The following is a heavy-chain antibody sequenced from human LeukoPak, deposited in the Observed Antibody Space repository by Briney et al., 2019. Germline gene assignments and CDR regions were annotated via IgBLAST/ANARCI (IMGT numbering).Heavy chain of an antibody. J-gene: IGHJ4*02. CDR1: GDSVSSNSAA. Sequence: SQTLSLTCAISGDSVSSNSAAWNWIGQSPSRGLEWLGRTYYKSKWFNDYAVSVKSRITINPDTSKNQFSLHLNSVTPEDTAVYYCASGWLGIDYWGQGTLVTVSS. V-gene: IGHV6-1*01. D-gene: IGHD5-24*01. CDR3: ASGWLGIDY. CDR2: TYYKSKWFN.